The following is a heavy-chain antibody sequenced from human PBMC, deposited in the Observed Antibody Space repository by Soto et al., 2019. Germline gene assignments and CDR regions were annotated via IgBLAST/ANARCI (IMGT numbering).Heavy chain of an antibody. CDR3: ARSGIRVVAAMNYYYGMDV. CDR1: GCTFSSYA. Sequence: ASVKVSCKASGCTFSSYAISWVRQAPGQGLEWMGWISAYNGNTNSAQKLQGRVTMTTDTSTSTAYMELRSLRSDDTAVYYCARSGIRVVAAMNYYYGMDVWGQGTTVTVSS. D-gene: IGHD2-15*01. CDR2: ISAYNGNT. J-gene: IGHJ6*02. V-gene: IGHV1-18*01.